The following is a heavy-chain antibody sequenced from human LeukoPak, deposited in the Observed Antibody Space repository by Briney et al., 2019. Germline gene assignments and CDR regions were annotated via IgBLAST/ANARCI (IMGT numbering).Heavy chain of an antibody. CDR2: ISSYNGNT. CDR1: GNTCSSYI. V-gene: IGHV1-18*01. J-gene: IGHJ5*02. Sequence: GASVKVSCKASGNTCSSYILTWVRQAPGQGLEWMGCISSYNGNTNYAQKFQGRVTITTDTSTRTVYMELRSLRSDDTAVYYCASIVGSGHRLTPLSYGSGRNWFDPWGQGTLVTVSS. D-gene: IGHD3-10*01. CDR3: ASIVGSGHRLTPLSYGSGRNWFDP.